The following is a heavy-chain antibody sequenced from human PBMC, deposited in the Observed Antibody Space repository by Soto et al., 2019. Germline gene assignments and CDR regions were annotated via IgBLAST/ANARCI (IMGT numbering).Heavy chain of an antibody. CDR2: ISAYNGNT. V-gene: IGHV1-18*04. D-gene: IGHD3-3*01. CDR3: ARLYFYFWSGYGDEYYGIDV. J-gene: IGHJ6*02. Sequence: ASVKVSCKASGYTFTSYGISWVRQAPGQGLEWMGWISAYNGNTNYAQKLQGRVTMTTDTSTRTANMERGCLRSDDPAVYYCARLYFYFWSGYGDEYYGIDVWGPGTTVTVSS. CDR1: GYTFTSYG.